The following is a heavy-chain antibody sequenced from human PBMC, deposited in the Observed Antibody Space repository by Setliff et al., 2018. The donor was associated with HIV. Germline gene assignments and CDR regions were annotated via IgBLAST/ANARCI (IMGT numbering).Heavy chain of an antibody. J-gene: IGHJ1*01. D-gene: IGHD6-19*01. Sequence: SETLSLTCTVSGGSASNSRYYWAWIRQPPGKGLEYIGSIHYNEKTYHNPSLKSRVAISLDTSMKLFFLNVTSVTPADTAVYYCARGGSSGWYAVLHFKYWGQGTLVTVSS. CDR1: GGSASNSRYY. CDR2: IHYNEKT. CDR3: ARGGSSGWYAVLHFKY. V-gene: IGHV4-39*07.